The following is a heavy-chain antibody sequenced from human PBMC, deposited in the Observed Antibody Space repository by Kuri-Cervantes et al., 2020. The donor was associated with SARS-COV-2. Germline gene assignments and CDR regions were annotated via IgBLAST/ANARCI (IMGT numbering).Heavy chain of an antibody. CDR1: GVSSNTYY. Sequence: GSLRLSCTVSGVSSNTYYWGWIRQPPGKGLEWIGNIFTSGRTNYNPSLKSRVTISVDTSKNQFSLNLSSVTAADTAVYYCARVVPAQGGSGAFDIWGQGTMVTVSS. CDR3: ARVVPAQGGSGAFDI. J-gene: IGHJ3*02. V-gene: IGHV4-4*08. D-gene: IGHD2-2*01. CDR2: IFTSGRT.